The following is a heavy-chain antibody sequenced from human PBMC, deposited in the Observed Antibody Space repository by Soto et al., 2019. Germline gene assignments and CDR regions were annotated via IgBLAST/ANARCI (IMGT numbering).Heavy chain of an antibody. CDR2: IRSKANSYAT. V-gene: IGHV3-73*02. J-gene: IGHJ6*02. D-gene: IGHD3-3*01. Sequence: EVQLVESGGGLVQPGGSLKLSCAASGFTFSGSAMHWVRQASGKGLEWVGRIRSKANSYATAYAASVKGRYTISRDDSKNTAYLQMNSLKTEDTAVYYCTQTPYYDFWSGHSYWGQGPTVTVSS. CDR1: GFTFSGSA. CDR3: TQTPYYDFWSGHSY.